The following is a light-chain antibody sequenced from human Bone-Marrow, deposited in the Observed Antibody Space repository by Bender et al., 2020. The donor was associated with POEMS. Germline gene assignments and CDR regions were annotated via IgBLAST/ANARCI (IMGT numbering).Light chain of an antibody. CDR3: AVWDDSLNGWV. Sequence: QSVLTQPPSASGTPGQRVTISCSGGSSNIGAHAVNWYQHLPGTAPKRLIYSSHPRPSEVPDRFSGSRSGTSASLAVSGLQSEDEAVYYCAVWDDSLNGWVFGGGTKLTVL. CDR2: SSH. CDR1: SSNIGAHA. J-gene: IGLJ3*02. V-gene: IGLV1-44*01.